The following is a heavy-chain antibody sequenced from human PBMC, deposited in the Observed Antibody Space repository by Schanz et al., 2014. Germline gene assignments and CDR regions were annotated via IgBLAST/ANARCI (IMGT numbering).Heavy chain of an antibody. D-gene: IGHD6-13*01. CDR2: INPSGGSA. CDR3: ARVSSTWSSEYFQH. V-gene: IGHV1-46*01. Sequence: QVRLVQSGAEVKKPGASVKVSCKASGYTFTKYDIHWVRQAPGQGLQWMGLINPSGGSANYAQKFQGRVIMTRDTSTSTLYMELSSLTSEDTAVYFCARVSSTWSSEYFQHWGQGTLVIVSS. CDR1: GYTFTKYD. J-gene: IGHJ1*01.